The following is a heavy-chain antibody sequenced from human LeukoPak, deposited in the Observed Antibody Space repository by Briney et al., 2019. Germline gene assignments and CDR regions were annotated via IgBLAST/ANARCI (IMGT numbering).Heavy chain of an antibody. CDR2: INPSGGST. J-gene: IGHJ4*02. CDR1: GYTFTSYY. D-gene: IGHD5-24*01. V-gene: IGHV1-46*01. Sequence: ASVKVSCKASGYTFTSYYMHWVRQAPGQGLEWMGIINPSGGSTSYAQKFQGRVTMTRDTSTSTVYMELSSLSSEDTAVYYCAREGGWLQSAYYFDYWGQGTLVTVSS. CDR3: AREGGWLQSAYYFDY.